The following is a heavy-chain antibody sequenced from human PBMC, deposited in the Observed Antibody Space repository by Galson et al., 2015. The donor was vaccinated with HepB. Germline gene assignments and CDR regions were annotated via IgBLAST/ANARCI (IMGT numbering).Heavy chain of an antibody. V-gene: IGHV3-30*18. CDR2: ISYDGSNQ. Sequence: SLRLSCAASGFTFSSYGMHWVRQAPGKGLEWVAVISYDGSNQYYADSVKGRVTISRDNSKNTLYLQMNSLRAEDTAVYYCAKGLDAMIPLSAFDIWGQGTMVTVSS. J-gene: IGHJ3*02. CDR1: GFTFSSYG. CDR3: AKGLDAMIPLSAFDI. D-gene: IGHD3-22*01.